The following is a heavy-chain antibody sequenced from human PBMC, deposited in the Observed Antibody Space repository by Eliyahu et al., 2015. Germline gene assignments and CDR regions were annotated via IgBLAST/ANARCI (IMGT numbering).Heavy chain of an antibody. CDR1: GFXLSTXXXC. CDR2: IDWDDDK. D-gene: IGHD6-13*01. Sequence: QVTLRESGPALVKPTQTLTLTCTFSGFXLSTXXXCVSXXRQPPGKALEWLAXIDWDDDKYYSTSLKTRLTLSKDTSKNQVVLTLTSMDPVDTGTYYCARTHSRSVWFDPWGQGTLVTVSS. J-gene: IGHJ5*02. V-gene: IGHV2-70*01. CDR3: ARTHSRSVWFDP.